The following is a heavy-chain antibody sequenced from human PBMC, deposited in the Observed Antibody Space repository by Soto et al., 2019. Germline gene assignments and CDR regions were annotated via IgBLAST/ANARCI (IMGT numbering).Heavy chain of an antibody. D-gene: IGHD6-6*01. Sequence: GASVKVSCKASGFTFTGYDMHWVRQAPGQGLEWMGWINPNSGGTNYAQKFQGWVTMTRDTSISTAYMELSRLRSDDTAVYYCARDGMRIAETAYYSYMDVWGKGTTVTVSS. J-gene: IGHJ6*03. CDR3: ARDGMRIAETAYYSYMDV. V-gene: IGHV1-2*04. CDR1: GFTFTGYD. CDR2: INPNSGGT.